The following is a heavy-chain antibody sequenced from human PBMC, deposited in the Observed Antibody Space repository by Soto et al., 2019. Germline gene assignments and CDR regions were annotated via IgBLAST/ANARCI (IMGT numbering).Heavy chain of an antibody. CDR2: INSDGSST. V-gene: IGHV3-74*01. J-gene: IGHJ5*02. D-gene: IGHD2-15*01. Sequence: EVQLVESGGGLVQPGWSLRLSCAASGFTFSSYWMHWVRQAPGKWLVWVSRINSDGSSTSYADSVKGRFTISRDNAKNTLYLPMNSLRAEDTAVYYCARGSYCSGGSCYPLRNWFDPWGQGTLVTVSS. CDR3: ARGSYCSGGSCYPLRNWFDP. CDR1: GFTFSSYW.